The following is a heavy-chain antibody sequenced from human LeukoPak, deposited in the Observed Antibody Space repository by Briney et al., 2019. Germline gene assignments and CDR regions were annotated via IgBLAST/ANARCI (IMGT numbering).Heavy chain of an antibody. CDR2: ISYDGGNK. Sequence: GGSLRLSCAASGFTFSSYSMHWVRQAPGKGLEWVAVISYDGGNKYYADSVRGRFTISRDNSKNTLYLQMNSLRAEDTAVYYCARESTSWYFDLWGRGTLVTVSS. V-gene: IGHV3-30*14. D-gene: IGHD2-2*01. CDR1: GFTFSSYS. CDR3: ARESTSWYFDL. J-gene: IGHJ2*01.